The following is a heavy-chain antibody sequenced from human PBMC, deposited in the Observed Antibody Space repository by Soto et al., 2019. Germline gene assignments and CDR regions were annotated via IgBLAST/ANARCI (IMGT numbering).Heavy chain of an antibody. CDR2: IYPSDSDT. D-gene: IGHD4-17*01. CDR3: ARHGFYGHYPSNHFDP. V-gene: IGHV5-51*01. CDR1: GYSFTNYW. J-gene: IGHJ5*02. Sequence: GESLKISCKGSGYSFTNYWIAWVRQMPGKGLEYMGIIYPSDSDTRYSPSFQGQVTISADKSISTAYLQWSSLKASDTAIYYCARHGFYGHYPSNHFDPWGQGTLVTVSS.